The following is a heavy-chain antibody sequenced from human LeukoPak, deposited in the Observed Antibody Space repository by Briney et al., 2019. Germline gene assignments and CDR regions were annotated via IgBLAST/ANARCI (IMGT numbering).Heavy chain of an antibody. CDR1: GYSFTSYW. CDR2: IYPGDSDT. D-gene: IGHD2-15*01. Sequence: GESLKISCKGSGYSFTSYWIGWVRQMPGKGLEWMGIIYPGDSDTRYSPSFQGQVTISADKSISTAYLQWSSLKASDTAVYYCGRGGYYSGGIFYYYFDYWGQGTLVTVSS. CDR3: GRGGYYSGGIFYYYFDY. V-gene: IGHV5-51*01. J-gene: IGHJ4*02.